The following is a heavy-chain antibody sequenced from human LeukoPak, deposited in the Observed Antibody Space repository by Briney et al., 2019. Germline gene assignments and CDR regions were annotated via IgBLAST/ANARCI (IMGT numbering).Heavy chain of an antibody. V-gene: IGHV3-21*06. D-gene: IGHD1-26*01. J-gene: IGHJ6*03. CDR2: ITSSSSYI. CDR1: GFTFRSYW. Sequence: GGSLRLSCAASGFTFRSYWMSWVRQAPGKGLEWVSSITSSSSYIYYADSVKGRFTISRDNAKNSLYLQMDSLRVEDTAVYYCARDPYSGNYGAYYYYYMDVWGKGTTVTISS. CDR3: ARDPYSGNYGAYYYYYMDV.